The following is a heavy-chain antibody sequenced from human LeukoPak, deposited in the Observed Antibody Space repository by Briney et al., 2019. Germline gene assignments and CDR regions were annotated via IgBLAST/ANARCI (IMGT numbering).Heavy chain of an antibody. J-gene: IGHJ4*02. Sequence: GASVKVSCKASGGTFSSYAISWVRQAPGQGLEWMGGIIPIFGTANYAQKFQGRVTITADESTSTAYMELSSLRSEDTAVYYCARVRFGELLLDYWGQGTLVTVSS. CDR1: GGTFSSYA. CDR3: ARVRFGELLLDY. V-gene: IGHV1-69*13. D-gene: IGHD3-10*01. CDR2: IIPIFGTA.